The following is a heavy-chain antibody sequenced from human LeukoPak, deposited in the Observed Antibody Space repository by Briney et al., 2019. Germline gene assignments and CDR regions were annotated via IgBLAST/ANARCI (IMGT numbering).Heavy chain of an antibody. CDR1: GYTFTSYA. J-gene: IGHJ4*02. Sequence: ASVKVSCKASGYTFTSYAMNWVRQAPGQGLEWMGWINTNTGNPTYAQGFTGRFAFSLDTSVSTAYLQISSLKAEDTAVYYCARTYVWGSYRLFDYWGQGTLVTVSS. D-gene: IGHD3-16*02. V-gene: IGHV7-4-1*02. CDR2: INTNTGNP. CDR3: ARTYVWGSYRLFDY.